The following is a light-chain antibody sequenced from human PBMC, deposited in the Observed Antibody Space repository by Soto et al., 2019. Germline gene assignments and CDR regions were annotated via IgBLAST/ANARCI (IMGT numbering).Light chain of an antibody. CDR3: QQYKSYSRT. CDR2: KAS. V-gene: IGKV1-5*03. J-gene: IGKJ1*01. Sequence: DIQXTQSPSXXXXSXGXXXAXXXRASESISSWLAWYQQKPGKAPKLLIYKASNLESGVPSRFSGSGSGTEFTLTISSLQPDDFAAYYCQQYKSYSRTFGQGTKVDIK. CDR1: ESISSW.